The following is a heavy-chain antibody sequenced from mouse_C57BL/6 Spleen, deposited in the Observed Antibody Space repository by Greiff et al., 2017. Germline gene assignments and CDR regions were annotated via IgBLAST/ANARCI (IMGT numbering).Heavy chain of an antibody. CDR2: INYDGSST. D-gene: IGHD2-5*01. CDR1: GFTFSDYY. Sequence: EVKLVESEGGLVQPGSSMKLSCTASGFTFSDYYMAWVRQVPEKGLEWVANINYDGSSTYYLDSLKSRFIISRDNAKNILYLQMSRLKSEDTATYYCARDWAYSNYVGAMDYWGRGTSVTVSS. CDR3: ARDWAYSNYVGAMDY. V-gene: IGHV5-16*01. J-gene: IGHJ4*01.